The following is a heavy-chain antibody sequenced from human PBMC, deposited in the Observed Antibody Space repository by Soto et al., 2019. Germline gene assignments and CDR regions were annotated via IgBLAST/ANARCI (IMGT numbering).Heavy chain of an antibody. D-gene: IGHD3-3*01. Sequence: GRSLRLSCAASGFTFSSYSMNWVRQAPGKGLEWVSSISSSSSYIYYADSVKGRFTISRDNAKNSLYLQMNSLRAEDTAVYYCARDFWGDRRAFDIWGQGTMVTVSS. CDR2: ISSSSSYI. CDR1: GFTFSSYS. J-gene: IGHJ3*02. CDR3: ARDFWGDRRAFDI. V-gene: IGHV3-21*01.